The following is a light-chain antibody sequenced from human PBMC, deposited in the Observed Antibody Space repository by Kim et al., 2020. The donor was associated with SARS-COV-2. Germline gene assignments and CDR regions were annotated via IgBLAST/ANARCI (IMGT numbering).Light chain of an antibody. CDR1: QDISRW. CDR3: QQANSFPYT. V-gene: IGKV1-12*01. Sequence: SASVGDRVTITCRASQDISRWLAWYQQKPGRAPKLLIHAASSLQSGVPSRFSGSGSGTDFTLTVSSLQPEDFATYYCQQANSFPYTFGQGTKLEIK. J-gene: IGKJ2*01. CDR2: AAS.